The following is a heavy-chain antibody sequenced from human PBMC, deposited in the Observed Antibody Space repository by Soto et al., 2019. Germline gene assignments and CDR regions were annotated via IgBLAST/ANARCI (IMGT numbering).Heavy chain of an antibody. CDR3: ATGWFGEFVYYFDY. D-gene: IGHD3-10*01. J-gene: IGHJ4*02. CDR1: GYTFTSYG. CDR2: ISAYNGHT. V-gene: IGHV1-18*01. Sequence: QVQLVQSGAEVKKPGASVKVSCKASGYTFTSYGVSWVRQAPGQGVEWMGWISAYNGHTNYPQKLQGRVTMTTDTSTSTAYMELRSLRSDDTAVYYCATGWFGEFVYYFDYWGQGTLVTVSS.